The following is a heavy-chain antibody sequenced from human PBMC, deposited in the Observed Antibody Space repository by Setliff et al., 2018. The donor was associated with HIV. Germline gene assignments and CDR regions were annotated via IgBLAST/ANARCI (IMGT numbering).Heavy chain of an antibody. Sequence: SETLSLTCAVSGYSISSGYYWGWIRQLPGKGLEWIGYIYYSGSTNYNPSLKSRVTISVDTSKNQFSLKLSSVTAADTAVYYCARVVQDSYDSSGYYSWFYFDFWGQGRLVTVSS. V-gene: IGHV4-38-2*01. J-gene: IGHJ4*02. CDR3: ARVVQDSYDSSGYYSWFYFDF. D-gene: IGHD3-22*01. CDR1: GYSISSGYY. CDR2: IYYSGST.